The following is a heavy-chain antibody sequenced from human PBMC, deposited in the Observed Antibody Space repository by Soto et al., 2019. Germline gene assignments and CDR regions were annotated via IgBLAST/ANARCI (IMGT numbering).Heavy chain of an antibody. CDR2: ICYTGTS. J-gene: IGHJ4*02. CDR1: GGSISGGDDY. CDR3: ARTRGSSFFDF. D-gene: IGHD2-15*01. Sequence: SETLSLTCTVSGGSISGGDDYWSWIRQHPGKGLEWIGYICYTGTSYYNYNSSLESRLFMSLDPSKNTFYLKLTSVTAADTAVYYCARTRGSSFFDFWGPGTLVTVSS. V-gene: IGHV4-31*03.